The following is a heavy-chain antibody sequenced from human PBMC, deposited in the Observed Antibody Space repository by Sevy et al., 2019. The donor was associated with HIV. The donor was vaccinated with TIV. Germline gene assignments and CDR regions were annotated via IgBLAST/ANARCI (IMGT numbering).Heavy chain of an antibody. CDR3: AKKMGGGSGMAFLVDY. CDR1: GFTFSNFA. Sequence: GGSLRLSCAASGFTFSNFAMGWVRHAPGKGLDWISVISGTGDYTYYGDSVKGRFTISKDNSENTLSLQMNSLRAEDTAICSCAKKMGGGSGMAFLVDYWGQGTLVTVSS. D-gene: IGHD5-18*01. CDR2: ISGTGDYT. V-gene: IGHV3-23*01. J-gene: IGHJ4*02.